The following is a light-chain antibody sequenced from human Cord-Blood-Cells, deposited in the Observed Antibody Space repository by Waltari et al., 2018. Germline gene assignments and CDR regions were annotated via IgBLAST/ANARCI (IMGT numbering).Light chain of an antibody. CDR1: QSVSSN. Sequence: EIVMTQSPATLSVSQGESATLSCRASQSVSSNLAWYQQKPGQAPRLLIYGASTRATGIPARFSGSGSGTEFTLTISSLQSEYFAVYYCQQYNNWPPWTFGQGTKVEIK. V-gene: IGKV3-15*01. CDR3: QQYNNWPPWT. CDR2: GAS. J-gene: IGKJ1*01.